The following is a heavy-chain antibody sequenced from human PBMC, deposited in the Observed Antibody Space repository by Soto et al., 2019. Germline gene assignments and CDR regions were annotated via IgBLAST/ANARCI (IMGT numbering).Heavy chain of an antibody. D-gene: IGHD4-17*01. J-gene: IGHJ3*01. V-gene: IGHV4-38-2*02. Sequence: SETLSLTCAVSGSSISSGYYWGWIRQPPGKGLEWIGSIFHSVITKYNPSLKSRVTISADTSKNQFSLKLRSVTAADTAIYYCARDDYAQSLEGFDVRGQGKMVTVSS. CDR3: ARDDYAQSLEGFDV. CDR2: IFHSVIT. CDR1: GSSISSGYY.